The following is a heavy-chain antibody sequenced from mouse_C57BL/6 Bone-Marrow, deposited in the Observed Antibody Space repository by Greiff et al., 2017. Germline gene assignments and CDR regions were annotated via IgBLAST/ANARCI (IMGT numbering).Heavy chain of an antibody. CDR3: ARNYDGYPHAMDY. Sequence: QVQLQQPGAELVKPGASVKLSCKASGYTFTSYWMQWVKQRPGQGLEWIGEIDPSDSYTNYNQKFKGKATLTVDTSSSTAYMQLSSLTSEDSAVYYCARNYDGYPHAMDYWGQGTSVTVSS. J-gene: IGHJ4*01. CDR2: IDPSDSYT. CDR1: GYTFTSYW. V-gene: IGHV1-50*01. D-gene: IGHD2-3*01.